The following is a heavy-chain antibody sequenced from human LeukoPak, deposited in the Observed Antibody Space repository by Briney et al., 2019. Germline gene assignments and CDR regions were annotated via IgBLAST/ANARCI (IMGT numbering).Heavy chain of an antibody. Sequence: ASVKVSCKASGYTFTNFGISWVRQAPGQGLEWMGGIIPIFGTANYAQKFQGRVTITADESTSTAYMELSSLRSEDTAVYYCARERGSIAVARPHLFSWGQGTLVTVSS. CDR3: ARERGSIAVARPHLFS. J-gene: IGHJ4*02. CDR1: GYTFTNFG. V-gene: IGHV1-69*13. D-gene: IGHD6-19*01. CDR2: IIPIFGTA.